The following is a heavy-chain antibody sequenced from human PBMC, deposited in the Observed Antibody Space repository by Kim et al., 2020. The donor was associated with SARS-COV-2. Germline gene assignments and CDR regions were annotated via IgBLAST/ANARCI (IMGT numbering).Heavy chain of an antibody. V-gene: IGHV3-9*01. Sequence: GGSLRLSCAASGFTFDDYAMHWVRQAPGKGLEWVSGISWNSGSIGYADSVKGRFTISRDNAKNSLYLQMNSLRAEDTALYYCAKDIGCSGGSCYYYYYGMDVWGQGTTVTVSS. CDR1: GFTFDDYA. CDR3: AKDIGCSGGSCYYYYYGMDV. CDR2: ISWNSGSI. D-gene: IGHD2-15*01. J-gene: IGHJ6*02.